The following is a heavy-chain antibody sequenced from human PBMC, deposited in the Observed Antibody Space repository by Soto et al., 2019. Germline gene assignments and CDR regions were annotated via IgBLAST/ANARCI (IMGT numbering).Heavy chain of an antibody. J-gene: IGHJ6*03. CDR2: ISSSSSYI. CDR3: AGGGEYYGSGSGNYYYYYMDV. V-gene: IGHV3-21*01. Sequence: GGSLRLSCAASGFTFSSYSMNWVRQAPGKGLEWVSSISSSSSYIYYADSVKGRFTISRDNAKNSLYLQMNSLRAEDTAVYYCAGGGEYYGSGSGNYYYYYMDVWGKGTTVTVSS. CDR1: GFTFSSYS. D-gene: IGHD3-10*01.